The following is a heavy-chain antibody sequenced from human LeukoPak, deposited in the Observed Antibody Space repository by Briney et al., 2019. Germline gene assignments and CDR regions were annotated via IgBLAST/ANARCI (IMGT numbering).Heavy chain of an antibody. CDR2: IKQDGSEK. CDR1: GFTFSSYW. CDR3: HVYTGATVTSFDY. Sequence: PGGSLRLSCAASGFTFSSYWMSWVRQAPGKGLEWVANIKQDGSEKYYVDSVKGRFTISRDNAKNSLYLQMNSLRAEDTAVYYCHVYTGATVTSFDYWGQGTLVTVSS. D-gene: IGHD4-17*01. V-gene: IGHV3-7*03. J-gene: IGHJ4*02.